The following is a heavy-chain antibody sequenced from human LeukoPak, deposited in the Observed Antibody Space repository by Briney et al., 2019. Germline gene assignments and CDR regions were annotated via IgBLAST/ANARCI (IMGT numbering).Heavy chain of an antibody. Sequence: SETLSLTCTVSGGSISSYYWNWIRQPPGKGLEWIGYIYYSGSTNYNPSLKSRVTISVGTAKNHFSLELSSVTAADTAVYYCARRNDPYDLDVWGQGTTVTVS. CDR1: GGSISSYY. D-gene: IGHD1-1*01. CDR3: ARRNDPYDLDV. V-gene: IGHV4-59*08. J-gene: IGHJ6*02. CDR2: IYYSGST.